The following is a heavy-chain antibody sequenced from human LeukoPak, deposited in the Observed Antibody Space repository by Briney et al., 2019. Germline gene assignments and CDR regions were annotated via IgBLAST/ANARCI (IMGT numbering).Heavy chain of an antibody. D-gene: IGHD4/OR15-4a*01. J-gene: IGHJ3*02. Sequence: PSETLSLTCTVSGGSISSGDYYWSWIRQPPGKGLEWIGYIYYSGSTYYNPSLKSRVTISVDTSKNQFSLKLSSVTAADTAVYYCARKEVPVEAFDIWGQGTMVTVSS. CDR3: ARKEVPVEAFDI. CDR1: GGSISSGDYY. V-gene: IGHV4-30-4*01. CDR2: IYYSGST.